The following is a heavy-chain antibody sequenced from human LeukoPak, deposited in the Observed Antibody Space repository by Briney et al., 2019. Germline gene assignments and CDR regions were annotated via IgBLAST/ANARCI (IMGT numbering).Heavy chain of an antibody. J-gene: IGHJ6*03. CDR1: GYTFTSYD. CDR2: MNPNSGNT. CDR3: ARIGGSSSWYWADYYYYMDV. Sequence: GASVKVSCKASGYTFTSYDINWVRQATGQGLEWMGWMNPNSGNTGYAQKFQGRVTMTRNTSISTAYMELSSLRSEDTAVYYCARIGGSSSWYWADYYYYMDVWGKGTTVTVSS. D-gene: IGHD6-13*01. V-gene: IGHV1-8*01.